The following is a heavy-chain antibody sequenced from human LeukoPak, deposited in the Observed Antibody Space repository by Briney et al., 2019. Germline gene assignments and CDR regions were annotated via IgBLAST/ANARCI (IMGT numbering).Heavy chain of an antibody. V-gene: IGHV3-21*01. CDR3: AIGYCSGGSCYEGISYFQH. J-gene: IGHJ1*01. Sequence: PGGSLRLSCAASGFTFSSYSMNWVRQAPGKGLEWVSSISSSSSYIYYADSVKGRFTISRDNAKNSLYLQMNSLRAEDTAVYYCAIGYCSGGSCYEGISYFQHWGQGTLVPVSS. D-gene: IGHD2-15*01. CDR2: ISSSSSYI. CDR1: GFTFSSYS.